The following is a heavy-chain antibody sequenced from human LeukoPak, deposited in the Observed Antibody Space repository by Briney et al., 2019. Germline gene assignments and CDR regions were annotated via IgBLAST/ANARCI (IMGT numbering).Heavy chain of an antibody. D-gene: IGHD3-22*01. CDR2: IYSGGST. Sequence: GGSLRLSCAASGFTVSSNYMSWVRQAPGKGLEWVSVIYSGGSTYYADAVKGRFTNYRDNSKNTLYLKMNSLRAEDTAVYYCAKDGINDSSGYYFDYYYYYMDVWGKGTTVTVSS. CDR3: AKDGINDSSGYYFDYYYYYMDV. CDR1: GFTVSSNY. J-gene: IGHJ6*03. V-gene: IGHV3-53*01.